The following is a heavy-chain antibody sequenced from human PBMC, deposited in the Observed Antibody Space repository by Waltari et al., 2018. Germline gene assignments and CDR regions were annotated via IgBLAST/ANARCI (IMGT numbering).Heavy chain of an antibody. CDR3: ASVAGTTTGGAFDI. CDR1: GGSFSGYY. Sequence: QVQLQQWGAGLLKPSETLSLTCAVYGGSFSGYYWSWIRQPPGKGLEWIGEINHSGSTNYNPSLKSGGTISVDTSKNQFSLKLSSVTAADTAVYYCASVAGTTTGGAFDIWGQGTMVTVSS. V-gene: IGHV4-34*01. D-gene: IGHD1-7*01. CDR2: INHSGST. J-gene: IGHJ3*02.